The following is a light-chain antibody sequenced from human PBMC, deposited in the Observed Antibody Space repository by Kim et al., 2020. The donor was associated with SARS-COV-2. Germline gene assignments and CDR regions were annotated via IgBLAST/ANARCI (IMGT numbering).Light chain of an antibody. Sequence: SPGERATLSCRASQSVGSYYLSWYQQKSGQAPRLLIDGASTRATGIPDRFSGSGSGTDFTLTISRLEPEDFAVYYCQQCGDSPWTFGQGTKVDIK. J-gene: IGKJ1*01. CDR2: GAS. CDR1: QSVGSYY. V-gene: IGKV3-20*01. CDR3: QQCGDSPWT.